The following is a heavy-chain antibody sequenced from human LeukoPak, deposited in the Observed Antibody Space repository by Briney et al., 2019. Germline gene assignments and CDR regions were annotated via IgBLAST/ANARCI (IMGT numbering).Heavy chain of an antibody. V-gene: IGHV3-43*01. Sequence: GGSLRLSCAASGFTFDDYTMHWVRQAPGKGLEWVSLISWDGGSTYYADSVKGRFTISRDNSKNSLYLQMNSLRTEDTALYYCAKDISVGGVITYSFDYWGQGTLVTVSS. D-gene: IGHD3-16*02. CDR3: AKDISVGGVITYSFDY. CDR1: GFTFDDYT. CDR2: ISWDGGST. J-gene: IGHJ4*02.